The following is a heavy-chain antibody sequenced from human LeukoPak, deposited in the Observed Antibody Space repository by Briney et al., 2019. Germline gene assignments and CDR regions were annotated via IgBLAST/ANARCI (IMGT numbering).Heavy chain of an antibody. V-gene: IGHV1-3*01. CDR3: ARSVEMATMRGNYYYYGMDV. J-gene: IGHJ6*02. Sequence: ASVTVSCTASGYTFTSYAMHWVRQAPGQRLEWMGWINAGNGNTKYSQKFQGRVTITRDTSASTAYMELSSLRSEDTAVYYCARSVEMATMRGNYYYYGMDVWGQGTTVTVSS. CDR1: GYTFTSYA. D-gene: IGHD5-24*01. CDR2: INAGNGNT.